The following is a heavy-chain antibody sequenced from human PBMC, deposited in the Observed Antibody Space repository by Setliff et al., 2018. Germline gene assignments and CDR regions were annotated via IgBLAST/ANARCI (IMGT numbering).Heavy chain of an antibody. J-gene: IGHJ3*02. CDR2: FNRTRKI. Sequence: PSETLSLTCEVPGGSFSDYYWSWIRQSPGKGLEWLGDFNRTRKIDYSPSLKSRLTISVDTSKKQFSLHLNSVTAADTAMYYCAGGGRYCGGDCYQDDAFDIWGQGTMVTVSS. V-gene: IGHV4-34*01. D-gene: IGHD2-21*02. CDR1: GGSFSDYY. CDR3: AGGGRYCGGDCYQDDAFDI.